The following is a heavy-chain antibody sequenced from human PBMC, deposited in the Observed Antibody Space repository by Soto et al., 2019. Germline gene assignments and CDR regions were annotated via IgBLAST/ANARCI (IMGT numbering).Heavy chain of an antibody. CDR2: LWYDGNSK. J-gene: IGHJ4*02. CDR3: ARDSSSGEGFDF. D-gene: IGHD7-27*01. Sequence: QVQLVESGGGVVQPGRSLRLSCAASGFTFSSYGMHWVRQAPGKGLEWMAVLWYDGNSKDYGDSVRVRFTVSRDNSKNSLYLQMDSLRAEDTAVYYCARDSSSGEGFDFWGQGTLVTVSS. V-gene: IGHV3-33*01. CDR1: GFTFSSYG.